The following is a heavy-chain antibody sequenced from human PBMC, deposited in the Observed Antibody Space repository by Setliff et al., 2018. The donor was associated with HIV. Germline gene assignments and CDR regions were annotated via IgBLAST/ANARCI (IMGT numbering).Heavy chain of an antibody. J-gene: IGHJ4*02. CDR3: SRVHSPLYYDILTGYLDY. CDR2: INSNTYGGTT. Sequence: QTLSLSCTASGFTFGDYAMTWVRQAPGKGLEWVGFINSNTYGGTTDYAASVKGRFTISRDDSKSSAYLLMNSLKTEDTAVYYCSRVHSPLYYDILTGYLDYWGQGTLVTVSS. D-gene: IGHD3-9*01. CDR1: GFTFGDYA. V-gene: IGHV3-49*04.